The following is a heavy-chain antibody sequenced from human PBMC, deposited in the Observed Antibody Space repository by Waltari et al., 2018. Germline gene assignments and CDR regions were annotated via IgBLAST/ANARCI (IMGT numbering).Heavy chain of an antibody. V-gene: IGHV1-8*03. CDR3: ARGIAAAGIGGMDV. CDR2: MNPNSGNT. J-gene: IGHJ6*02. Sequence: VQLVQSGAEVKKPGESLKISCKGSGYSFTSYDINWVRQATGQGLEWMGWMNPNSGNTGYAQKFQGRVTITRNTSISTAYMELSSLRSEDTAVYYCARGIAAAGIGGMDVWGQGTTVTVSS. D-gene: IGHD6-13*01. CDR1: GYSFTSYD.